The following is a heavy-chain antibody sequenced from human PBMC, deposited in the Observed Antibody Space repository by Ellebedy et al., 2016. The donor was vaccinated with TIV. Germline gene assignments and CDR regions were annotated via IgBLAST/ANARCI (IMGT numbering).Heavy chain of an antibody. CDR2: IWYDGSNK. V-gene: IGHV3-33*01. CDR1: GFTFSSYG. J-gene: IGHJ6*02. Sequence: GESLKISCAASGFTFSSYGMHWVRQAPGKGLEWVAIIWYDGSNKFYADSVKGRFTISRDNSKNALFLQVTSLRAEDTAVYYCARDRVTTTQPSHYYYYGLDVWGQGTTVIVSS. CDR3: ARDRVTTTQPSHYYYYGLDV. D-gene: IGHD4-11*01.